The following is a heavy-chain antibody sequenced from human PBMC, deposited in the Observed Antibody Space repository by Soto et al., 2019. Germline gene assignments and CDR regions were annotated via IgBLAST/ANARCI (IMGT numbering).Heavy chain of an antibody. CDR2: IIPIFGTA. V-gene: IGHV1-69*13. CDR3: ARDKVGYYDSSGYYRVSVPPDYYYGMDV. CDR1: GGTFSSYA. J-gene: IGHJ6*02. Sequence: SVKVSCKASGGTFSSYAISWVRQAPGQGLEWMGGIIPIFGTANYAQKFQGRVTITADESTSTAYMKLSSLRSEDTAVYYCARDKVGYYDSSGYYRVSVPPDYYYGMDVWGQGTTVTVSS. D-gene: IGHD3-22*01.